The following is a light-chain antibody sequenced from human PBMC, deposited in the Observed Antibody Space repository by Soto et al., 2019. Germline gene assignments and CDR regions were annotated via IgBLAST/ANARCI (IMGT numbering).Light chain of an antibody. CDR2: GAS. J-gene: IGKJ1*01. CDR1: QSVSSN. V-gene: IGKV3-15*01. CDR3: QQYNNWPRT. Sequence: EIVMTQSPGTLSVSPGERATLSCRASQSVSSNLAWYQQKPGQAPRLLIYGASTRATGIPARFSGSRSGTEFNLTISSLQSEDFADYYCQQYNNWPRTFGQGTKVEIK.